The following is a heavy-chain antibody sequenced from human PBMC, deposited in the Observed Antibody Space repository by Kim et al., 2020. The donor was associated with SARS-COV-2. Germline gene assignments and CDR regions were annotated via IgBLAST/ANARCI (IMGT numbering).Heavy chain of an antibody. J-gene: IGHJ6*02. Sequence: ASVKVSCKASGYTFTSYDINWVRQATGQGLEWMGWMNPNSGNTGYAQKFQGRVTMTRNTSISTAYMELSSLRSEDTAVYYCARGWRIAAPSYYYYYGMDVWGQGTTVTVSS. V-gene: IGHV1-8*01. D-gene: IGHD6-6*01. CDR1: GYTFTSYD. CDR3: ARGWRIAAPSYYYYYGMDV. CDR2: MNPNSGNT.